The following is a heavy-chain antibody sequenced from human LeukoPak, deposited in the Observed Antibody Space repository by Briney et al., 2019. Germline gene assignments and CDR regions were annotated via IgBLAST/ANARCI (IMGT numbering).Heavy chain of an antibody. Sequence: GGSLRLSCAASGFTFSSYSMNWVRQAPGKGLEWVSYISSSSSTIYYADSVKGRFTISRDNAKNSLYLQMNSLRAEDTAVYYCARFRVRSFDYWGQGTLVTVSS. CDR2: ISSSSSTI. V-gene: IGHV3-48*01. J-gene: IGHJ4*02. CDR1: GFTFSSYS. D-gene: IGHD4-23*01. CDR3: ARFRVRSFDY.